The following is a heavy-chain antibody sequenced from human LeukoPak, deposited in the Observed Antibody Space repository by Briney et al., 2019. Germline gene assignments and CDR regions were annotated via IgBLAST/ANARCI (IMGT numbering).Heavy chain of an antibody. Sequence: SETLSLTCTVSGGSISSSSYYWGWIRQPPGKGLEWIGSIYYSGSTYYNPSLKSRVTISVDTSKNQFSLKLSSVTAADTAVYYCAREGSRIAAATGGYWGQGTLVTVSS. D-gene: IGHD6-13*01. V-gene: IGHV4-39*07. CDR2: IYYSGST. CDR3: AREGSRIAAATGGY. CDR1: GGSISSSSYY. J-gene: IGHJ4*02.